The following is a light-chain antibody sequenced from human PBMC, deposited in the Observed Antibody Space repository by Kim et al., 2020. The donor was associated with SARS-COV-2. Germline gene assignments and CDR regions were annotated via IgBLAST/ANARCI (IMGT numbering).Light chain of an antibody. CDR1: NIGSKN. J-gene: IGLJ3*02. Sequence: SVALGQTARITCGGNNIGSKNVRWYQQKPGQAPVLVIYRDSNRPSGIPERFSGSNSGNTATLTISRAQAGDEADYYCQVWDSSTGVFGGGTQLTVL. V-gene: IGLV3-9*01. CDR2: RDS. CDR3: QVWDSSTGV.